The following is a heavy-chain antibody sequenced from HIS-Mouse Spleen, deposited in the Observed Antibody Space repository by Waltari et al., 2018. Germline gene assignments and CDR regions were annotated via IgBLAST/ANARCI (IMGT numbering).Heavy chain of an antibody. J-gene: IGHJ4*02. CDR2: ISYDGSNK. CDR3: AKDKHHAFDY. Sequence: QVQLQESGPGLVKPSETLSLTCTVSGGSVSSGSDYWSWIRQPPGKGLEWVAVISYDGSNKYYADSVKGRFTISRDNSKNTLYLQMNSLRAEDTAVYYCAKDKHHAFDYWGQGTLVTVSS. CDR1: GGSVSSG. V-gene: IGHV3-30*18.